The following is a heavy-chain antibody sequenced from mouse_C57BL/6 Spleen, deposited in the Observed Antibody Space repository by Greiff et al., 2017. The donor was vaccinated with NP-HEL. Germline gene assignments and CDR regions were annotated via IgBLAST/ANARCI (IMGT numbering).Heavy chain of an antibody. J-gene: IGHJ1*03. V-gene: IGHV5-9-1*02. Sequence: EVQVVESGEGLVKPGGSLKLSCAASGFTFSSYAMSWVRQTPEKRLEWVAYISSGGDYIYYADTVKGRFTISRDNARNTLYLQMSSLKSEDTAMYYCTRDRVYYGSSYEYFDVWGTGTTVTVSS. CDR3: TRDRVYYGSSYEYFDV. CDR2: ISSGGDYI. CDR1: GFTFSSYA. D-gene: IGHD1-1*01.